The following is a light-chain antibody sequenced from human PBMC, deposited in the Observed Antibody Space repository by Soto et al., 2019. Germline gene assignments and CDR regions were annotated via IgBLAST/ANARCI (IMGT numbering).Light chain of an antibody. V-gene: IGKV3-15*01. CDR2: RAS. CDR1: QSLSGN. Sequence: ENVLTQSPGTLSLSPGERATLSCRASQSLSGNLAWYQQKPGQAPRLLIFRASTRATGVPARFSGRGSGTEFTLTISGLQSEDFAVYYCQQYNNWPTWTFGQGTKVDI. J-gene: IGKJ1*01. CDR3: QQYNNWPTWT.